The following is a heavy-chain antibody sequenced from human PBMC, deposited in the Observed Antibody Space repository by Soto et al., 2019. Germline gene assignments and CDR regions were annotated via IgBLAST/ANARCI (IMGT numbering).Heavy chain of an antibody. V-gene: IGHV4-4*07. CDR1: GGSIISYY. J-gene: IGHJ6*02. Sequence: PSETLSLTCTVSGGSIISYYWSWIRQPAGKGLEWIGRIYTSGSTNYNPSLKSRVTMSVDTSKNQFSLKLSSVTAADTAVYYCARSTAVTMVRGVIYYYYGMDVWGQGTTVTVSS. CDR2: IYTSGST. D-gene: IGHD3-10*01. CDR3: ARSTAVTMVRGVIYYYYGMDV.